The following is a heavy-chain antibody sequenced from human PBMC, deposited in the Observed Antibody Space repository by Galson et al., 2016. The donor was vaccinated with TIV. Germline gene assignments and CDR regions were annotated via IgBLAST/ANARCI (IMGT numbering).Heavy chain of an antibody. D-gene: IGHD3-22*01. CDR1: GFSIINSDYD. CDR2: IYPYETS. Sequence: TLSLTCAVSGFSIINSDYDWSWIRQPAGKGLEWIGRIYPYETSHYNPSLKSRVTMSVDASKNQFSLNLSSVTAADTAVYYCARSYDSSGYSPWGQGALVTVPS. J-gene: IGHJ5*02. CDR3: ARSYDSSGYSP. V-gene: IGHV4-61*02.